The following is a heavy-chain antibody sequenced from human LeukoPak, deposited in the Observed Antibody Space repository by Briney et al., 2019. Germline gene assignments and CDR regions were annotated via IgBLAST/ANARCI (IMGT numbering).Heavy chain of an antibody. CDR1: GFTFTSDA. V-gene: IGHV3-23*01. CDR2: TVSRGTT. D-gene: IGHD6-19*01. Sequence: GGSLRLSCAAPGFTFTSDAMNWVRQAPGKGLEWVSSTVSRGTTQYADSVKGRFTVSRDTSKNTLYLQMNSLRADDTAVYYCAKCSTSAYTTGWCNWIDPWGQGTLVTVSS. CDR3: AKCSTSAYTTGWCNWIDP. J-gene: IGHJ5*02.